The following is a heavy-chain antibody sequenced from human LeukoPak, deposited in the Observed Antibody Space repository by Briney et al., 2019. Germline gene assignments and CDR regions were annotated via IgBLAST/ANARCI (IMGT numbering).Heavy chain of an antibody. V-gene: IGHV3-30-3*01. CDR1: GFTFSSYA. CDR3: ARVQGTLIKYYFDY. Sequence: GGSLRLSCAASGFTFSSYAMHWVRQAPGKGLEWVAVISYDGSNKYYADSVKGRFTISRDNSKNTLYLQMTSLRAEDTAVYYCARVQGTLIKYYFDYWGQGTLVTVSS. D-gene: IGHD2/OR15-2a*01. CDR2: ISYDGSNK. J-gene: IGHJ4*02.